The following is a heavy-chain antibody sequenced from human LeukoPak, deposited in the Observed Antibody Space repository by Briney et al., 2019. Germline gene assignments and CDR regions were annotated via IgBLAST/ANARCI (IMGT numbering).Heavy chain of an antibody. V-gene: IGHV1-18*01. CDR2: ISAHNGNT. CDR1: GYIFISYG. CDR3: ARDGGSGSYLYDY. J-gene: IGHJ4*02. D-gene: IGHD1-26*01. Sequence: ASVKVSCKASGYIFISYGISWVRQAPGQGLEWMGWISAHNGNTNSAQRLQGRVTMTTDTSTSTAYMELRSLTSDDTAVYYCARDGGSGSYLYDYWGQGTLNTVSS.